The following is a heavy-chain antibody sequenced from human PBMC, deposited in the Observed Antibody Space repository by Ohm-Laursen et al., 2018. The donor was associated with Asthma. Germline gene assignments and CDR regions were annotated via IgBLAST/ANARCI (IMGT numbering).Heavy chain of an antibody. Sequence: SLRLSCAASGYTFSRYSIHWVRQIPGKGLEWVAAVSSGDGTRKYYADSVKGRFTISRDNSKNMLYLQMSSLRAEDTALYYCAKWSGTYPNYFLDYWGQGTLVTVAS. CDR3: AKWSGTYPNYFLDY. J-gene: IGHJ4*02. CDR1: GYTFSRYS. CDR2: VSSGDGTRK. D-gene: IGHD3-3*01. V-gene: IGHV3-30*18.